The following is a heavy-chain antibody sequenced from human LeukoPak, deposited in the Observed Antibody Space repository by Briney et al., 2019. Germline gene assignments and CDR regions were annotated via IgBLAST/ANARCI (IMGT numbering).Heavy chain of an antibody. CDR3: ARRYCSSSSCYAYFDY. Sequence: GESLKISCKGSGYSFTSNWIGWVRQMPGKGLEWMGIIYPGDSDTSYSPSFEGQVTISADKSISTAYLQWSSLKASDTAMYYCARRYCSSSSCYAYFDYWGQGTLVTVSS. D-gene: IGHD2-2*01. V-gene: IGHV5-51*01. J-gene: IGHJ4*02. CDR1: GYSFTSNW. CDR2: IYPGDSDT.